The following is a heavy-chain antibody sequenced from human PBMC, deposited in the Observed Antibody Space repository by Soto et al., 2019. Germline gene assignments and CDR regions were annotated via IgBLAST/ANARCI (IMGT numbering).Heavy chain of an antibody. CDR2: LTHGGST. V-gene: IGHV4-34*01. J-gene: IGHJ3*02. CDR1: GASLGGFH. CDR3: ARSPLGYDYVRQTWREVGDSFDI. Sequence: ETLSLTCAIYGASLGGFHWTWLRQAPGKGLEWIGELTHGGSTNYNPSLKGRVSFSLDTSKNQFSLHLMSVTAADTAVYYCARSPLGYDYVRQTWREVGDSFDIWGRGTLVTVSS. D-gene: IGHD3-16*01.